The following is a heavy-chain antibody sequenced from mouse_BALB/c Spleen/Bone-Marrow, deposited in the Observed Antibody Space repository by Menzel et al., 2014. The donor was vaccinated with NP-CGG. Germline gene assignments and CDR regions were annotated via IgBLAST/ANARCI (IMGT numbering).Heavy chain of an antibody. J-gene: IGHJ3*01. CDR3: ARHGDYYGSSLFAY. CDR1: EYEFPSHD. Sequence: EVMLVESGGDLVQPGESLKLSCESTEYEFPSHDMSWVRKTPEKRLELVAAINSDGGSTYYPDTMERRFIISRDNSKKTLYLQMSSLRSEDTAFYYCARHGDYYGSSLFAYWGQGTLVTVSA. V-gene: IGHV5-2*01. D-gene: IGHD1-1*01. CDR2: INSDGGST.